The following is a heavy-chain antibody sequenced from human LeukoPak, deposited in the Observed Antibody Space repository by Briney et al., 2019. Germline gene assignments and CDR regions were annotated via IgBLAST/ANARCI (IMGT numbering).Heavy chain of an antibody. CDR2: IGPHSSAT. V-gene: IGHV1-2*02. CDR3: AREGNGLLSKYFDY. D-gene: IGHD2/OR15-2a*01. J-gene: IGHJ4*02. Sequence: ASVTVSCTSSGFTFTDYYIHWVRQAPGQGLEWMGYIGPHSSATSSPQEFQGRVTMTRDTSMSTAYMELTRLTPDDTAVYYCAREGNGLLSKYFDYWGQGTLVTVSS. CDR1: GFTFTDYY.